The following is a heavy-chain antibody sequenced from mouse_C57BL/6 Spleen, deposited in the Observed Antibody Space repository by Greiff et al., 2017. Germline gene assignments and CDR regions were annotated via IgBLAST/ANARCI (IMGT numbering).Heavy chain of an antibody. Sequence: QVQLQQSGAELVKPGASVKISCKASGYAFSSYWMNWVKQRPGKGLEWIGQIYPGDGDTNYNGKFKGKATLTADKSSSTAYMQLSSLTSEDSAVYFCARYNYGSSYEDYRGQGTTRTVSS. CDR2: IYPGDGDT. D-gene: IGHD1-1*01. J-gene: IGHJ2*01. CDR1: GYAFSSYW. CDR3: ARYNYGSSYEDY. V-gene: IGHV1-80*01.